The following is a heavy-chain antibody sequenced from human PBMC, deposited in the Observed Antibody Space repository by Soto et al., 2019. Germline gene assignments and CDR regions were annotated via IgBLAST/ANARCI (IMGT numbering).Heavy chain of an antibody. Sequence: ASVKVSCKASGYTFTNYYIHWVRQAPGQGLEWLGIIIPIFGTANYAQKFQGRVTITADESTSTAYMELSSLRSEDTAVYYCARDYSSSSVRGQGTLVTVSS. CDR1: GYTFTNYY. CDR3: ARDYSSSSV. J-gene: IGHJ4*02. V-gene: IGHV1-69*13. D-gene: IGHD6-13*01. CDR2: IIPIFGTA.